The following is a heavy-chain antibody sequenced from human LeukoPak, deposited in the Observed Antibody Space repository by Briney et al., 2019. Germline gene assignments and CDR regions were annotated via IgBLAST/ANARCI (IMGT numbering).Heavy chain of an antibody. D-gene: IGHD1-26*01. V-gene: IGHV3-21*01. CDR3: AISSVRVGPEDY. CDR1: GFTFSSYS. J-gene: IGHJ4*02. Sequence: GGSLRLSCAASGFTFSSYSMNWVRQAPGKGLEWVSSISSSSSYIYYADSVKGRFTISRDNAKNSLYLPMNSLRAEDTAVYYCAISSVRVGPEDYWGQGTLVTVSS. CDR2: ISSSSSYI.